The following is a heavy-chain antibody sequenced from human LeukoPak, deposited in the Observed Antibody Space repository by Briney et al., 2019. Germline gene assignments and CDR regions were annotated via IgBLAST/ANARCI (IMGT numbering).Heavy chain of an antibody. Sequence: GGSLRLSCAASGFTFSSSAMNWVRQAPGKGLEWVSAISGRGGSTYYADSVKGRFTISRDNSKNTLYLQMNSLRAEDTAVYYCAKDLGYSSSWYSDYWGQGTLVTVSS. J-gene: IGHJ4*02. CDR3: AKDLGYSSSWYSDY. CDR1: GFTFSSSA. V-gene: IGHV3-23*01. D-gene: IGHD6-13*01. CDR2: ISGRGGST.